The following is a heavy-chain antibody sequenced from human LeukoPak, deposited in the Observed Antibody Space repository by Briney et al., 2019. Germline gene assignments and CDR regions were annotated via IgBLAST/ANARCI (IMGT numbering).Heavy chain of an antibody. Sequence: SETLSLTCTVSGGSISSGSYYWSWIRQPAGKGLEWIGRIYTSGSTNYNPSLKSRVTISVDTSKNQFSLKLSSVTAADTAVYYCAREVKYYDSSGPFFDDWGQGTLVTVSS. V-gene: IGHV4-61*02. J-gene: IGHJ4*02. CDR1: GGSISSGSYY. CDR2: IYTSGST. CDR3: AREVKYYDSSGPFFDD. D-gene: IGHD3-22*01.